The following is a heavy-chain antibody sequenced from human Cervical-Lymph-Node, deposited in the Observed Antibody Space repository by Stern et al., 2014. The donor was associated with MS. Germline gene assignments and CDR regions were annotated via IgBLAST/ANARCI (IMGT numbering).Heavy chain of an antibody. Sequence: ESGPTLVNPTQTLTLTCTFSGFSLSTRGVGVGWIRQPPGKALEWLALIYWNDDKRYSPSLNSRLTITEDTSKNQVVLTMTNMDPVDTATYYCAHREKNEQIFDYWGQGTLVTVSS. CDR1: GFSLSTRGVG. J-gene: IGHJ4*02. V-gene: IGHV2-5*01. CDR2: IYWNDDK. CDR3: AHREKNEQIFDY. D-gene: IGHD1/OR15-1a*01.